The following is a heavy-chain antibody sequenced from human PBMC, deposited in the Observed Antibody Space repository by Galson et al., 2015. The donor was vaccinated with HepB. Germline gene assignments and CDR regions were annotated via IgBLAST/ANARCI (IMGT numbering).Heavy chain of an antibody. V-gene: IGHV1-24*01. CDR3: ATSATPHYWRGFYRKVYVMDV. CDR1: GYTLTELS. Sequence: SVKVSCKVSGYTLTELSMHWVRQAPGKGLEWMGGFDPDDGETIYAQKFQGRVTMTEDTSTDTAYMELSSLRSEDTAVYYCATSATPHYWRGFYRKVYVMDVWGQGTTVTGSS. CDR2: FDPDDGET. D-gene: IGHD3-3*02. J-gene: IGHJ6*02.